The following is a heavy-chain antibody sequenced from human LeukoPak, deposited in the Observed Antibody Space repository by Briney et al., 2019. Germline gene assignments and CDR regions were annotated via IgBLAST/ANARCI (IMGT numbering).Heavy chain of an antibody. J-gene: IGHJ5*02. V-gene: IGHV3-43*01. CDR3: AKGTGRSTLNWFDP. D-gene: IGHD1-14*01. Sequence: PGGSLRLSCAASGFTFDDYAMHWVRQAPGKGLEWVSLISWDGANTYYADSVKGRFTISRDNSKNSLYLQMNNLRTEDTALYYCAKGTGRSTLNWFDPWGQGTLVTVSS. CDR1: GFTFDDYA. CDR2: ISWDGANT.